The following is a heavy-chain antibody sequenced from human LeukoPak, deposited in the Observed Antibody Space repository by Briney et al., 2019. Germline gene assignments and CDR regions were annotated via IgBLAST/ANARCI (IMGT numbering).Heavy chain of an antibody. CDR2: ISGSGSGGST. CDR3: AKLLAVTNSYYFNY. V-gene: IGHV3-23*01. D-gene: IGHD6-19*01. Sequence: PWGSLRLSCAASGFTFSSYAMSWVRQAPGKGLEWVSTISGSGSGGSTYYADSVKGRFTISRDNSKDTLYLQMNSLRAEDTAVDYCAKLLAVTNSYYFNYWGQGTLVTVSS. CDR1: GFTFSSYA. J-gene: IGHJ4*02.